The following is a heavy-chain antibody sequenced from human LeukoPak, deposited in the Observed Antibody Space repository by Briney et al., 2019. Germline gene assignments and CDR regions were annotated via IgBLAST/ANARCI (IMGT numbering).Heavy chain of an antibody. CDR3: ATALKSSYYYDSSYGMDV. V-gene: IGHV1-3*01. CDR1: GYTFTSYA. Sequence: ASVKVSCKASGYTFTSYAMHWVRQAPGQRLEWMGWINAGNGNTKYSQKFQGRVTMTEDTSTDTAYMELSSLRSEDTAVYYCATALKSSYYYDSSYGMDVWGQGTTATVSS. J-gene: IGHJ6*02. CDR2: INAGNGNT. D-gene: IGHD3-22*01.